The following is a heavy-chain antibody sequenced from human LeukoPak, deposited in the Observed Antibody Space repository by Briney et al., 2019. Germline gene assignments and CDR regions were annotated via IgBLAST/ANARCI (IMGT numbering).Heavy chain of an antibody. Sequence: ASVKVSCKASGYTFTSYGISWVRQAPGQGLEWMGWISAYNGNTNYAQKFQGRVTITADESTSTAYMELSSLRSEDTAVYYCARDFIDVDIHWFDPWGQGTLVTVSS. CDR1: GYTFTSYG. CDR3: ARDFIDVDIHWFDP. J-gene: IGHJ5*02. V-gene: IGHV1-18*01. CDR2: ISAYNGNT. D-gene: IGHD5-24*01.